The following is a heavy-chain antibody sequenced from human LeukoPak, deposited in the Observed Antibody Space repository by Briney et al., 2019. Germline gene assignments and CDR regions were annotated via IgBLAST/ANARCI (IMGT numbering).Heavy chain of an antibody. CDR1: GGSISSYY. V-gene: IGHV4-59*01. CDR2: IYYSGST. CDR3: ARGRGYCSGGSCSPIYLR. J-gene: IGHJ4*02. Sequence: PSETLSLTCTVSGGSISSYYWSWIRQPPGKGLEWIGYIYYSGSTNYNPSLKSRVTISVDTSKNQFSLKLSSVTAADTAVYYCARGRGYCSGGSCSPIYLRWGQGTLVTVSS. D-gene: IGHD2-15*01.